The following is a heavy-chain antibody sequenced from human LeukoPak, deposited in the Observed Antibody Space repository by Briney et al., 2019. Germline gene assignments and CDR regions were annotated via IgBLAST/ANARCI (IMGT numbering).Heavy chain of an antibody. J-gene: IGHJ4*02. CDR3: ARGGYSDSSTYPPGKV. D-gene: IGHD3-22*01. V-gene: IGHV3-74*01. CDR1: GFTFSNYW. Sequence: GGSLSLSCTASGFTFSNYWMHWVRQAPGKGLVWVSRINSDGSTTNYADSVKGRFTISRDNAKNTLYLQMSSLRAEDTAVYYCARGGYSDSSTYPPGKVWGQGTLVTVSS. CDR2: INSDGSTT.